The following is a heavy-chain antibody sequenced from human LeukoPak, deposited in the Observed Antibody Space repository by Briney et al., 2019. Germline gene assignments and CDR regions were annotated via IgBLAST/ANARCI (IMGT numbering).Heavy chain of an antibody. CDR3: AREYSSSWYHEYYFDY. CDR2: IYHSGST. D-gene: IGHD6-13*01. V-gene: IGHV4-38-2*02. CDR1: GYSISSGYY. J-gene: IGHJ4*02. Sequence: PSETLSLNCTVYGYSISSGYYWGWIRQPPGKGLEWIGRIYHSGSTYYNPSLKSRVTISVDTSKNHFSLKLSSVTAADTAVYYCAREYSSSWYHEYYFDYWGQGTLVTVSS.